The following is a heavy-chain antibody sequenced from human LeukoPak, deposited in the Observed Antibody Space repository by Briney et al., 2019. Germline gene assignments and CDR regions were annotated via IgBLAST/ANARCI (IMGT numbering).Heavy chain of an antibody. CDR3: AKELHGSGNYAFDY. V-gene: IGHV3-23*01. J-gene: IGHJ4*02. CDR2: VSVNGGTT. D-gene: IGHD3-10*01. CDR1: GVTFSSCA. Sequence: GGSLSLSCAASGVTFSSCALSWVRQAPGKGLEWVSTVSVNGGTTHYADSVRGRLTISRDNAKNTLYLQMNSLRAEDTAVYFCAKELHGSGNYAFDYWGQGTLVTVSS.